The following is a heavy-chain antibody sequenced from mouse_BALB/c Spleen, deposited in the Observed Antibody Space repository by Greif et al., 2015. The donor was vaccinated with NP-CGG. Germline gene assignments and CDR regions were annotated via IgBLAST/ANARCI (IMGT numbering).Heavy chain of an antibody. CDR3: ASLAY. Sequence: EVQRVESGGGLVQPGGSLKLPCAASGFPFSSYGMSWVPQTPAKRLELVATINSNGGSTYYPDCVKGRFTISRDNAKNTLYLQMSRLKSEDTAMYYCASLAYWGQGTLVTVSA. CDR2: INSNGGST. J-gene: IGHJ3*01. CDR1: GFPFSSYG. V-gene: IGHV5-6-3*01.